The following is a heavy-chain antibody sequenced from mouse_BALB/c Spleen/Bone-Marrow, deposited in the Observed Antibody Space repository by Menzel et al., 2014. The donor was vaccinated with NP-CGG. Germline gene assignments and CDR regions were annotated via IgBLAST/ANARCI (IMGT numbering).Heavy chain of an antibody. V-gene: IGHV4-1*02. CDR2: INPDSSTI. CDR3: ARLNYYGSLFV. Sequence: VQLQQPGGGLVQPGGSLKLSCAASGFDFSRYWMSWVRQAPGKGLEWIGEINPDSSTINYTPSLKDKFIISRDNAKNTLYLQMSKVISEDTALYYCARLNYYGSLFVWGAGTTVTVSS. CDR1: GFDFSRYW. J-gene: IGHJ1*01. D-gene: IGHD1-1*01.